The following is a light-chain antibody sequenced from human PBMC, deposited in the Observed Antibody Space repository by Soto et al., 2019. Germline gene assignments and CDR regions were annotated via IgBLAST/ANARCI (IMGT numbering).Light chain of an antibody. Sequence: SVLTQPPSASGSPGQSVTISCTGTSSDVGGYNYVSWYQQHPGKAPKLMIYEVSKRPSGVPDRFSGSKSGNTASLTVSGLQAEDEADYYCSSYAGSNFVVFGGGTQLTVL. J-gene: IGLJ2*01. CDR2: EVS. CDR1: SSDVGGYNY. V-gene: IGLV2-8*01. CDR3: SSYAGSNFVV.